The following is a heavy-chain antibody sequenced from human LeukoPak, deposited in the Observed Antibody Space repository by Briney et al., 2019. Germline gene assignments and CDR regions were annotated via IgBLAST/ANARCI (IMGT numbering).Heavy chain of an antibody. CDR2: IYYSGST. CDR1: GGSISSSSYY. J-gene: IGHJ3*02. D-gene: IGHD3-22*01. Sequence: PSETLSLTCTVSGGSISSSSYYWGWIRQPPGKGLEWIGSIYYSGSTYYNPSLKSRVTISVDTSKNQFSLKLSSVTAADTAVYYCARYRITMIVVVNAAFDIWGQGTMVTVSS. CDR3: ARYRITMIVVVNAAFDI. V-gene: IGHV4-39*07.